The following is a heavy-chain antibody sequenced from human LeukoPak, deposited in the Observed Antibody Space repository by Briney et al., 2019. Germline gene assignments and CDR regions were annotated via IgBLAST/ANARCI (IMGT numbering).Heavy chain of an antibody. D-gene: IGHD3-3*01. J-gene: IGHJ4*02. V-gene: IGHV4-34*01. Sequence: SETLSLTCAVYGGSFSGYYWSWIRQPQGKGLEWIGEINHSGSTNYNPSLKSRVTISVDTSKNQFSLKLNSVTAADTAVYYCARGRYDFRSGMYYFDYWGQGTLVTVSS. CDR3: ARGRYDFRSGMYYFDY. CDR1: GGSFSGYY. CDR2: INHSGST.